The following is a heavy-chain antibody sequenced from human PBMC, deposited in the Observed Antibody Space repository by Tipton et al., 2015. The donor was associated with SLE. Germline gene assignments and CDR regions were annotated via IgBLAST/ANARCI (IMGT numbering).Heavy chain of an antibody. CDR3: ARHGGSSVAPGFDY. CDR1: GGSISSSSYY. Sequence: TLSLTCTVSGGSISSSSYYWGWIRQPPGKGLEWIGSIHYSGSTYYNPSLKSRVTISVDSSKNQFSLKLNSVTATDTAVYYCARHGGSSVAPGFDYWGQGTLVTVSS. V-gene: IGHV4-39*01. D-gene: IGHD6-13*01. CDR2: IHYSGST. J-gene: IGHJ4*02.